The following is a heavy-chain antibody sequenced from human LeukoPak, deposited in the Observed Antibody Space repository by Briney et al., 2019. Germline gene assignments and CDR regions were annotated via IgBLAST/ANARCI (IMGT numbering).Heavy chain of an antibody. Sequence: SETLSLTCTVSGGSISSYYWSWIRQSPGKGLVWIGYIYYSGSTNYNPSLKSRVTISVDTSKDQFSLKLSSVTAADTAVYYCARTRGLYCSSTSCYQYYFDYWGQGTLVTVSS. V-gene: IGHV4-59*01. J-gene: IGHJ4*02. CDR3: ARTRGLYCSSTSCYQYYFDY. CDR1: GGSISSYY. D-gene: IGHD2-2*01. CDR2: IYYSGST.